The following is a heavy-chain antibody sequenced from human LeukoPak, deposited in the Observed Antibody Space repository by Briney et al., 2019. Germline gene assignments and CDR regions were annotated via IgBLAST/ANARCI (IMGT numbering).Heavy chain of an antibody. CDR3: ARDAPPPYCSVGTCYFDY. CDR2: IYYSGST. CDR1: GDSISSSYHF. D-gene: IGHD2-15*01. J-gene: IGHJ4*02. V-gene: IGHV4-39*02. Sequence: SETLSLTCNVSGDSISSSYHFWGWIRQPPGKGLEWIGSIYYSGSTYYNPSLKSRVTISVDTSKNQFSLKLSSVTAADTAVYYCARDAPPPYCSVGTCYFDYWGQGSLLTVSS.